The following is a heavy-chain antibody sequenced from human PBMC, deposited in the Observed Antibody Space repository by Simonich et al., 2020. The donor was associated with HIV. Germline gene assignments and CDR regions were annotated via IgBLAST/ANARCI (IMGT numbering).Heavy chain of an antibody. CDR1: GFTFNSYG. Sequence: QVQLVESGGGVVQPGRSLRLSCAASGFTFNSYGLHWVRQAPGKGLEWVARIWFNGSKKFYAESVKGRFTISRDNSKNTLYLQMNSLRAEDTAVYYCDGADYWGQGTLVTVSS. V-gene: IGHV3-33*01. CDR3: DGADY. D-gene: IGHD3-10*01. CDR2: IWFNGSKK. J-gene: IGHJ4*02.